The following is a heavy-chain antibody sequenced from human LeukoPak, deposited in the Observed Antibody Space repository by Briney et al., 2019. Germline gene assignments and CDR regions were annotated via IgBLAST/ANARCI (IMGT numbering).Heavy chain of an antibody. J-gene: IGHJ4*02. D-gene: IGHD6-6*01. Sequence: GGSLRLSCAASGFTFSSYAMSWVRQAPGKGLEWVSAISGSGGSTYYADSAKGRFTISRDNSKNTLYLQVNSLRAEDTAVYYCAKASSIIAARQFDYWGQGTLVTVSS. CDR1: GFTFSSYA. V-gene: IGHV3-23*01. CDR2: ISGSGGST. CDR3: AKASSIIAARQFDY.